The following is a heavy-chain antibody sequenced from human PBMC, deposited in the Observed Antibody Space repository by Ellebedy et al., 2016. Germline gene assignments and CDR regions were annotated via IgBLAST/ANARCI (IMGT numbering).Heavy chain of an antibody. D-gene: IGHD2-21*02. Sequence: SETLSLTCTVSGGSISNYYWSWIRQPPGKGLEWIGYIHYSGGTDYNPSLNSRVTMSVDTSKNQVSLKLSSVTAADTAVYYCARAGGDSNAYYFDSWGQGTLVAVSS. CDR3: ARAGGDSNAYYFDS. CDR2: IHYSGGT. V-gene: IGHV4-59*08. J-gene: IGHJ4*02. CDR1: GGSISNYY.